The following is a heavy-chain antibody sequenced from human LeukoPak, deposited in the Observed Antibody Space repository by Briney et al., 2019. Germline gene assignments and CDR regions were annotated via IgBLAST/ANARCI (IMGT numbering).Heavy chain of an antibody. CDR1: GGSISSYY. CDR2: IYYSGST. Sequence: SETLSLTCTVSGGSISSYYWSWIRQPPGKGLEWIGYIYYSGSTYYNPSLKSRVTISVDTSKNQFSLKLSSVTAADTAVYYCARGGGTAMVPDYWGQGTLVTVSS. CDR3: ARGGGTAMVPDY. J-gene: IGHJ4*02. D-gene: IGHD5-18*01. V-gene: IGHV4-59*08.